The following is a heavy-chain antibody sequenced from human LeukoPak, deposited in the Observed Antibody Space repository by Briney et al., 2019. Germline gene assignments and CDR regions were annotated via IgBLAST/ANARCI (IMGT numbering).Heavy chain of an antibody. CDR2: IYSGGST. D-gene: IGHD3-22*01. CDR3: ARRGHYYDSSGYYFEPLDY. CDR1: GFTVSSDY. Sequence: GGLRLSCAASGFTVSSDYMSWVRQAPGKGLEWVSVIYSGGSTYYADSVKGRFTISRDNSKNTLYLQMNSLRAEDTAVYYCARRGHYYDSSGYYFEPLDYWGQGTLVTVSS. J-gene: IGHJ4*02. V-gene: IGHV3-53*01.